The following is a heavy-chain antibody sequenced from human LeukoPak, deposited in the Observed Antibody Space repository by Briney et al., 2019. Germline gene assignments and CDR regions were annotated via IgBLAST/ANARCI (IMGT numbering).Heavy chain of an antibody. V-gene: IGHV3-64D*06. J-gene: IGHJ4*02. CDR3: VKDSSSGSYFDY. CDR2: ISSKGGST. D-gene: IGHD3-10*01. CDR1: GFTFSRYA. Sequence: GGSLRLSCSASGFTFSRYAMHWVRQAPGKGLEYVSAISSKGGSTYYANSVKGRFAISRDNSRNTLHLQMSSLRVEDTAVYYCVKDSSSGSYFDYWGQGTLVTVSS.